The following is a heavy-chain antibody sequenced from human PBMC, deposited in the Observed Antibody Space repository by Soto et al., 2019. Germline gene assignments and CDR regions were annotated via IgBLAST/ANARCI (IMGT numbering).Heavy chain of an antibody. CDR3: ARDRDSSGYYAD. Sequence: ASVKVSCKASGYTCTGYYMHWVRQAPGQGLEWMGWINPNSGGTNYAQKFQGWVTMTRDTSISTAYMGLSRLRSDDTAVYYCARDRDSSGYYADWGQGTLVTVSS. CDR2: INPNSGGT. J-gene: IGHJ4*02. D-gene: IGHD3-22*01. V-gene: IGHV1-2*04. CDR1: GYTCTGYY.